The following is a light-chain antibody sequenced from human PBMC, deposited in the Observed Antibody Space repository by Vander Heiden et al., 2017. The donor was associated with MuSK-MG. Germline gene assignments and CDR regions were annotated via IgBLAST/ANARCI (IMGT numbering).Light chain of an antibody. CDR1: QRPVASDGNTR. Sequence: DVVMTQSPLSLPVTLGQPASISCRSSQRPVASDGNTRLDWFQQRPWHSSGRLIHVVSSRDSGGPDRFSTNGSGTEFTLIISRVEAEEVGVYCCMQYTHWPHTFGQGTQVEIK. CDR3: MQYTHWPHT. V-gene: IGKV2-30*01. J-gene: IGKJ1*01. CDR2: VVS.